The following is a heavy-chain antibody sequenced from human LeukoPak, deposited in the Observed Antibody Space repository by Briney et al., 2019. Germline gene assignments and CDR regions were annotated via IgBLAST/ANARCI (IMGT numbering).Heavy chain of an antibody. CDR2: IYYTGRT. D-gene: IGHD6-13*01. CDR3: AREVSSTSTCIDY. CDR1: GGSVSSGSYF. V-gene: IGHV4-61*01. Sequence: SETLSLTCTVSGGSVSSGSYFWSWIRQPPGKGLEWIGYIYYTGRTNYNPSLKSRVTMSVDTSKNQFSRKLSSVTAADTAVYFCAREVSSTSTCIDYWGQGTLVTVSS. J-gene: IGHJ4*02.